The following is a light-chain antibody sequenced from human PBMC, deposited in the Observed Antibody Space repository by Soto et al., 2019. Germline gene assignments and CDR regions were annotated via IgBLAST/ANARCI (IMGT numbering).Light chain of an antibody. CDR1: SSDIGAYNY. V-gene: IGLV2-14*01. CDR3: SSYTSTSTLYV. Sequence: QSALTQPASVSGSPGQSITISCIGTSSDIGAYNYVSWYQQHPGKVPKLMIYEVTNRPSGLSNRFSGSKSGNTASLTISGLQTEDEAYYFCSSYTSTSTLYVFGTGTKLTVL. J-gene: IGLJ1*01. CDR2: EVT.